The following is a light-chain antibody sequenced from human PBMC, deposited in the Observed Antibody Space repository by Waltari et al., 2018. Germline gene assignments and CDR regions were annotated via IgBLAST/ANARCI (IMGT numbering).Light chain of an antibody. V-gene: IGLV2-14*01. J-gene: IGLJ3*02. CDR3: CSFTSRSTWV. CDR2: AVG. CDR1: SSDVGGYNY. Sequence: QSALTQPASVSGSPGQSITISCTGTSSDVGGYNYVSWYQQHPGKVPKILFFAVGNRPSGVPNRFSGSTSGNTASLTISGLQAEDESDYYCCSFTSRSTWVFGGGTKLTVL.